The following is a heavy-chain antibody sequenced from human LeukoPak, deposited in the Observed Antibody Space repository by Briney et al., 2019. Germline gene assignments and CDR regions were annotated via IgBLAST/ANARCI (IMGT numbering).Heavy chain of an antibody. CDR1: GYTFTGYY. Sequence: ASVKVSCKASGYTFTGYYMHWARQAPGQGLEWMGWINPNSGGTNYAQKFQGRVTMTRDTSISTAYMELSRLRSDDTAVYYCARGGGYCSSTSCYQYYFDYWGQGTLVTVSS. CDR3: ARGGGYCSSTSCYQYYFDY. D-gene: IGHD2-2*01. CDR2: INPNSGGT. J-gene: IGHJ4*02. V-gene: IGHV1-2*02.